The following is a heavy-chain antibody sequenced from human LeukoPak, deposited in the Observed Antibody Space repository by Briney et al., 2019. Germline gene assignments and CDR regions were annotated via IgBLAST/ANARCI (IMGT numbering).Heavy chain of an antibody. V-gene: IGHV3-33*01. CDR2: IWYDGSNK. CDR3: ARERPRLGPDIVVVVAAFDY. J-gene: IGHJ4*02. CDR1: GFTFSSYG. Sequence: HSGGSLRLSCAASGFTFSSYGMHWVRQAPGKGLEWMAVIWYDGSNKYYADSVKGRFTISRDNSKNTLYLQMNSLRAEDTAVYYCARERPRLGPDIVVVVAAFDYWGQGTLVTVSS. D-gene: IGHD2-15*01.